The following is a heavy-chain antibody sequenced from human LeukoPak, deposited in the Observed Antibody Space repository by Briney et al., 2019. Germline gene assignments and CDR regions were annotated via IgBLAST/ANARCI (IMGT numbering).Heavy chain of an antibody. D-gene: IGHD6-13*01. J-gene: IGHJ4*02. CDR1: GYTFSSYG. CDR3: VRDCSWSPYKL. V-gene: IGHV1-18*01. CDR2: ISAYNGTT. Sequence: GPSVKVSCKVSGYTFSSYGISWVRHAPGQGLEWMGWISAYNGTTNYAQKFQGRVTMTTDTSTSTAYMELRSLRSDDTAVYYCVRDCSWSPYKLWGQGTLVTVSS.